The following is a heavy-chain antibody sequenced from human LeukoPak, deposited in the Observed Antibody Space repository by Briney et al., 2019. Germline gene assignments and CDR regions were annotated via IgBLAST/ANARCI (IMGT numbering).Heavy chain of an antibody. Sequence: GGSLRLSCAASGFTFSSYGMSWVRQAPGKGLEWVSVISGSGGSTYYADSVKGRFTISRDNSKNTLYLRMNSLRAEDTAVYYCAKGELSSDAFYFDYWGQGTLVTVSS. CDR3: AKGELSSDAFYFDY. D-gene: IGHD1-7*01. V-gene: IGHV3-23*01. J-gene: IGHJ4*02. CDR1: GFTFSSYG. CDR2: ISGSGGST.